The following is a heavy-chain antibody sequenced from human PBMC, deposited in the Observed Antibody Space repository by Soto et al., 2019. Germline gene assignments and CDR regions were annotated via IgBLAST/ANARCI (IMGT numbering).Heavy chain of an antibody. V-gene: IGHV3-9*01. D-gene: IGHD3-10*01. CDR3: AKDGSNTVASYFDY. J-gene: IGHJ4*02. CDR1: GFYFDEYA. Sequence: EVQLVESGGGLVQPGRSLRLSCAASGFYFDEYAMHWVRQVPGKGLEWVSGISLNSGVIGYADSVKGRFTISRDNAKNSLYLQMNSLRAEDTALYYCAKDGSNTVASYFDYWGQGTLVTVSS. CDR2: ISLNSGVI.